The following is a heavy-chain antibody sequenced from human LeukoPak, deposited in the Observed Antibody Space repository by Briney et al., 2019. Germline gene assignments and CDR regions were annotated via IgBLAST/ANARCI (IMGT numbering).Heavy chain of an antibody. D-gene: IGHD3-9*01. V-gene: IGHV3-21*01. CDR3: ARDNDLLRYFDWPLDY. CDR1: GFTFSTYA. J-gene: IGHJ4*02. Sequence: GGSLRLSCAVSGFTFSTYAMSWVRQAPGKGLEWVSSISSSSSYIYYADSVKGRFTISRDNAKNSLYLQMNSLRAEDTAVYYCARDNDLLRYFDWPLDYWGQGTLVTVSS. CDR2: ISSSSSYI.